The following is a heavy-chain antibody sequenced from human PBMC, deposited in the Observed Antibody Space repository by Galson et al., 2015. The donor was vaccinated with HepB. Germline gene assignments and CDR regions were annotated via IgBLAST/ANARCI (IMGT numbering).Heavy chain of an antibody. D-gene: IGHD3-10*01. CDR2: IGPKNGNT. CDR3: VWGRWFGESLSDYYYGLDV. CDR1: GRTFTTYG. V-gene: IGHV1-18*01. Sequence: SVKVSCKALGRTFTTYGINWVRQAPGKGLEWVGYIGPKNGNTNYAQNLQDRVSVTTDTSTTTAYLELRRLRTDDTAVYFCVWGRWFGESLSDYYYGLDVWGQGTTVIVSS. J-gene: IGHJ6*02.